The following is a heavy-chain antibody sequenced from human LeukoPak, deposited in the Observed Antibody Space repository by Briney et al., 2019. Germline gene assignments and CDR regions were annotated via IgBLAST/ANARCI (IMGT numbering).Heavy chain of an antibody. V-gene: IGHV1-69*13. J-gene: IGHJ4*02. Sequence: SVKVSCKASGGTFSSYAISWVRQAPGQGLEWMGGIIPIFGTANYAQKFQGRVTITADESTSTAYMELSSLRSEDTAVYYCASAVVSGWSLDYFDYWGQGTLVTVSS. CDR1: GGTFSSYA. CDR3: ASAVVSGWSLDYFDY. CDR2: IIPIFGTA. D-gene: IGHD6-19*01.